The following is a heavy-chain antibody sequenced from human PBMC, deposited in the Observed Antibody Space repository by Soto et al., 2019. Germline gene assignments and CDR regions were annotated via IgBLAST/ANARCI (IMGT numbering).Heavy chain of an antibody. D-gene: IGHD6-19*01. CDR2: MNPNSGNT. Sequence: ASVKVSCKASGYTFTSYDINWVRQATGQVLEWMGWMNPNSGNTGYAQKFQGRVTMTRNTSISTAYMELSSLRSEDTAVYYCARDGEGSGWYRYWYFDLWGRGTLVTVSS. V-gene: IGHV1-8*01. J-gene: IGHJ2*01. CDR3: ARDGEGSGWYRYWYFDL. CDR1: GYTFTSYD.